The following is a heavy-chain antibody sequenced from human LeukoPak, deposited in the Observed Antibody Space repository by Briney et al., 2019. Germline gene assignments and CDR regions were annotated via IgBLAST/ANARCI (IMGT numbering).Heavy chain of an antibody. CDR1: GFTVSSNY. CDR2: IYSGGST. D-gene: IGHD4-17*01. J-gene: IGHJ1*01. V-gene: IGHV3-53*01. Sequence: GGSLRLSCAASGFTVSSNYMSWVRQASGKGLEWVSVIYSGGSTYYADSVKGRFTISRDNSKNTLYLQMNSLRAEDTAVYYCARDGNDYGGYEYFQHWGQGTLVTVSS. CDR3: ARDGNDYGGYEYFQH.